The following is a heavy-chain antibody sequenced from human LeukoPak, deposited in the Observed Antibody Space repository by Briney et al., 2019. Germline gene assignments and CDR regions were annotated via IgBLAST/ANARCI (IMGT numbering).Heavy chain of an antibody. D-gene: IGHD6-19*01. Sequence: GGSLRLSCAASGYPFSGSDIHWVRQAPGKGLEWVSYMSSRGSIIFYADSVKGRFTISRGNSKNTLYVQMNSLRAEDTAVYYCAKDVSQWLVRLDYWGQGVLVTVSS. J-gene: IGHJ4*02. CDR3: AKDVSQWLVRLDY. CDR1: GYPFSGSD. CDR2: MSSRGSII. V-gene: IGHV3-48*03.